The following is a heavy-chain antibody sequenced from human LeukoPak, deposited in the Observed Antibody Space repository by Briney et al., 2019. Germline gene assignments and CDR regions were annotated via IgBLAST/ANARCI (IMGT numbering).Heavy chain of an antibody. Sequence: PSETLSLTCTVSGGSISTGGYYWSWIRQHPGKGLEWIGYIYYSGSTYYNPSLESRVTISLGTSNNHYSLKLSSVTAADTAVYYCARYDSGTFYKANWFDPWGQGTLVTVSS. CDR1: GGSISTGGYY. CDR2: IYYSGST. J-gene: IGHJ5*02. CDR3: ARYDSGTFYKANWFDP. V-gene: IGHV4-31*03. D-gene: IGHD3-10*01.